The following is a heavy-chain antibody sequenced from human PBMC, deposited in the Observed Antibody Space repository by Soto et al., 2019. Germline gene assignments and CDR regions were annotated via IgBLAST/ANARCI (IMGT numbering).Heavy chain of an antibody. CDR1: GYSFAGYW. J-gene: IGHJ4*02. V-gene: IGHV5-10-1*01. CDR3: ARQIYDSDTGPNFQYYFDS. CDR2: IDPSDSQT. Sequence: GESLKISCKGSGYSFAGYWITCVRQKPGKGLEWIGRIDPSDSQTYYSPSFRGHVTISVTKSITTVFLQWSSLRASDTAMYYCARQIYDSDTGPNFQYYFDSWGQGTPVTVSS. D-gene: IGHD3-22*01.